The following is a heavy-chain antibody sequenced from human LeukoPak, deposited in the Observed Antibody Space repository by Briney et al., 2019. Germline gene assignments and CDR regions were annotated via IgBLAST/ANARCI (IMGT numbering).Heavy chain of an antibody. CDR3: ARSSYSSSSSV. CDR1: GFTFSGFW. V-gene: IGHV3-7*03. J-gene: IGHJ3*01. Sequence: GGSLRLSCAVSGFTFSGFWMSWSRQAPGKGREWVASINSDGSEGYYADVVKGRFTISRDNAKNSLYLQINSLRAEDTAVYYCARSSYSSSSSVWGQGTMVTVSS. CDR2: INSDGSEG. D-gene: IGHD6-6*01.